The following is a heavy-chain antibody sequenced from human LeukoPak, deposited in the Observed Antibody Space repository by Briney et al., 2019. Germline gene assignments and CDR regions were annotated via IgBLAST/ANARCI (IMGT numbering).Heavy chain of an antibody. CDR3: AKASPITIFGVVNLFDY. J-gene: IGHJ4*02. CDR2: ISTTSGTI. V-gene: IGHV3-48*01. D-gene: IGHD3-3*01. CDR1: GFTFSIYS. Sequence: GGSLRLSCAASGFTFSIYSMNWVRQAPGKGPEWVSYISTTSGTIYYADSVKGRFTISRDNAKNSLSLQMNSLRAADTAVYYCAKASPITIFGVVNLFDYWGQGTLVTVSS.